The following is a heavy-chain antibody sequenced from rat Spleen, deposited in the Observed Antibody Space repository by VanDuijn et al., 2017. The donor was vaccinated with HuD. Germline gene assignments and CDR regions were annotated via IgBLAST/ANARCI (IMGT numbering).Heavy chain of an antibody. CDR3: ASRDY. Sequence: EVQLVESDGGLVQPGRSLKLSCAASGFTFSDYYMAWVRQAPTKGLEWVATISDDVSGTYYRDSVKGRFTISRDNAKSTLYLQMDSLRSEDTATYYCASRDYWGQGVMVTVSS. CDR1: GFTFSDYY. CDR2: ISDDVSGT. V-gene: IGHV5-29*01. J-gene: IGHJ2*01.